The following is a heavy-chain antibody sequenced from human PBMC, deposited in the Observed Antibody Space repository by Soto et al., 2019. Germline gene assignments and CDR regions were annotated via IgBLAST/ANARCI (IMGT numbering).Heavy chain of an antibody. D-gene: IGHD6-13*01. CDR3: AREGKAAAGTHYFDD. CDR1: GGTFSSYA. CDR2: FIPIFGTA. V-gene: IGHV1-69*14. Sequence: QVQLVQSGAEVKKPGSSVKVSCKASGGTFSSYAISWVRQAPGQGLEWMGGFIPIFGTANNAQKFQGRVTNTADKSTSKVYMALSSLRSEDTASYYCAREGKAAAGTHYFDDWGQGTLVTVSS. J-gene: IGHJ4*02.